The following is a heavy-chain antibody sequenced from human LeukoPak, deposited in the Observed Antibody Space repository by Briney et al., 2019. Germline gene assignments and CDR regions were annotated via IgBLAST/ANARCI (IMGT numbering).Heavy chain of an antibody. CDR1: GGSFSGYY. CDR3: ARRMGFWSGYYAYFDY. V-gene: IGHV4-34*01. CDR2: INHSGST. D-gene: IGHD3-3*01. J-gene: IGHJ4*02. Sequence: PSETLSLTCAVYGGSFSGYYWSWIRQPLGKGLEWIGEINHSGSTNYNPSLKSRVTISVDTSKNQFSLKLSSVTAADTAVYYCARRMGFWSGYYAYFDYWGQGALVTVSS.